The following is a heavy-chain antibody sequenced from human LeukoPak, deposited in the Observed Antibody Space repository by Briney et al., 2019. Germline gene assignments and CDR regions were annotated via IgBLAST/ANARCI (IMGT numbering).Heavy chain of an antibody. D-gene: IGHD3-10*01. V-gene: IGHV4-31*03. CDR1: GGSISSGTYY. Sequence: SETLSLTCTVSGGSISSGTYYWRWIRQHPGKGLEWIGYIYYRGSTYYSPSLKSRVSISVDTSKNQFSLNLNFVTAADTAVYYCATYGSGSRAFDIWGQGTMVTVSS. J-gene: IGHJ3*02. CDR2: IYYRGST. CDR3: ATYGSGSRAFDI.